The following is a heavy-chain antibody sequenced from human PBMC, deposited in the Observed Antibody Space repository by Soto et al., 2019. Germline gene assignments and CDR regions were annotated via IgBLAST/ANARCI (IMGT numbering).Heavy chain of an antibody. V-gene: IGHV4-34*01. Sequence: PSETLSLTCAVYGGSFSGYYWSWIRQPPGKGLEWIGEINHSGSTNYNPSLKSRVTISVDTSKNQFSLKLSSVTAADTAVYYCASLQVTTYFDYWGQGTLVTVSS. CDR3: ASLQVTTYFDY. CDR2: INHSGST. D-gene: IGHD4-17*01. J-gene: IGHJ4*02. CDR1: GGSFSGYY.